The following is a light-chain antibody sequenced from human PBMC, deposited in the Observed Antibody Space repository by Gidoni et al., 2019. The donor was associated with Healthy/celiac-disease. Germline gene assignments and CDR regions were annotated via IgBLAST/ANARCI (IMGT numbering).Light chain of an antibody. J-gene: IGKJ5*01. CDR1: QSISSY. CDR2: AAS. V-gene: IGKV1-39*01. CDR3: QQSYSTPIT. Sequence: LQMTQSPSSLSASVGDRVTITCRASQSISSYLNWYQQKLGKAPKLLIYAASSLQSGVPSRFSGSGSGTDFTLTISSLQPEDFATYYCQQSYSTPITFXXXTRLEIK.